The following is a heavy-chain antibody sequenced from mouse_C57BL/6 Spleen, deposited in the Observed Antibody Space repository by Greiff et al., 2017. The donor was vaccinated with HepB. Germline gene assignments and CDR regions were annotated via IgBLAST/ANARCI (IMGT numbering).Heavy chain of an antibody. Sequence: VQLQQPGAELVKPGASVKLSCKASGYTFTSYWMHWVKQRPGQGLEWIGMIHPNSGSTNYNEKFKSKAKLTVDKSSSTAYMQLSSLTSEDSAVYYCARDGTTVGADYWGQGTTLTVSS. D-gene: IGHD1-1*01. J-gene: IGHJ2*01. CDR1: GYTFTSYW. CDR3: ARDGTTVGADY. V-gene: IGHV1-64*01. CDR2: IHPNSGST.